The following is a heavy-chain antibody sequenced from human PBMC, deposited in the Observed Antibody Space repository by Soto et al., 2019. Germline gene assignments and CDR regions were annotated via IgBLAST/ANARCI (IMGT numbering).Heavy chain of an antibody. CDR3: AHIVVAGLGYYFEY. CDR2: LYWDDDK. J-gene: IGHJ4*02. V-gene: IGHV2-5*02. CDR1: GFSLSSTRMA. D-gene: IGHD6-19*01. Sequence: QITLKESGPTLVTPTQTLTLTCTFSGFSLSSTRMAVGWIRQTPGKALEWLALLYWDDDKCYTPFLKCRLTLTKDTSKNQVVLTMTNMDPVDTARYYCAHIVVAGLGYYFEYWGQGTLVTVSS.